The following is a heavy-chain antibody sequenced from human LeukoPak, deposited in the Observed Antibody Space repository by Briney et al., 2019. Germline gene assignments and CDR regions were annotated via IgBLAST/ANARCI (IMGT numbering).Heavy chain of an antibody. D-gene: IGHD2-21*01. CDR2: IYYSGST. CDR1: GGSISSSSYY. J-gene: IGHJ6*03. CDR3: ARMRWGWSSYYYYMDV. V-gene: IGHV4-39*07. Sequence: WETLSLTCTVSGGSISSSSYYWGWIRQPPGKGLEWIGSIYYSGSTYHNPSLKSRVTISVDTSKNQFSLKLSSVTAADTAVYYCARMRWGWSSYYYYMDVWGKGTTVTVSS.